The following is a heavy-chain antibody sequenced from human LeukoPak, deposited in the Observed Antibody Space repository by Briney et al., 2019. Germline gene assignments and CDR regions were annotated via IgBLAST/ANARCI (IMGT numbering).Heavy chain of an antibody. J-gene: IGHJ4*02. CDR2: ISSSSSYI. V-gene: IGHV3-21*01. Sequence: GGSLRLSCAASGFTFSSYSMNWVRQAPGKGLEWVSSISSSSSYIYYAGSVKGRFTISRDSAKNSLYLQMNSLRAEDTAVYYCARVKYCSGFQLADYWGQGTLVTVSS. CDR3: ARVKYCSGFQLADY. CDR1: GFTFSSYS. D-gene: IGHD3-10*01.